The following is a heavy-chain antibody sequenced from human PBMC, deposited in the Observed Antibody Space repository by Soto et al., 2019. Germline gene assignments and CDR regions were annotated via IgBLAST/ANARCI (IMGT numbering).Heavy chain of an antibody. V-gene: IGHV1-69*13. CDR3: ATVLGGYSGSRGPFDL. Sequence: ASVKVSCKASGGSFTNYGISWLRQAPGQGLEWMGGSIPIFEATNYAQNFQGRVTITADESTGTSSMELSGLKSADTAVYFCATVLGGYSGSRGPFDLWGQGTLFTYLL. D-gene: IGHD1-26*01. J-gene: IGHJ1*01. CDR1: GGSFTNYG. CDR2: SIPIFEAT.